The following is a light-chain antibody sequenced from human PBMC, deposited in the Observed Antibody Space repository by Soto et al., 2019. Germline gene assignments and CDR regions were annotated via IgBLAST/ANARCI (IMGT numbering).Light chain of an antibody. CDR3: LQLNTYPWT. J-gene: IGKJ1*01. CDR2: AAV. Sequence: IQMTQSPSSLSASVGDRLSITCRASQVITNDLGWYQQKPGKAPKRLIYAAVTLQSGVPSRFSGSGSGTEFTLTISSLQPEDVATYYCLQLNTYPWTFGQGTKVDIK. V-gene: IGKV1-17*01. CDR1: QVITND.